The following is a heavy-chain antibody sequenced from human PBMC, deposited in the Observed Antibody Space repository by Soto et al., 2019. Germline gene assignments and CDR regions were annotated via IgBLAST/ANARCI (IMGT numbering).Heavy chain of an antibody. CDR3: ARGRTVRNYADDSSDYFYFFDY. J-gene: IGHJ4*02. CDR2: VYYTGST. Sequence: SESLSLTCTVSGDSISTFYWGWMRQSPGKELEWIGYVYYTGSTNYNPSLKSRVTISVDRSKNQFSLKLTSANAADTAVYYCARGRTVRNYADDSSDYFYFFDYWGQGTQVTVSS. V-gene: IGHV4-59*01. CDR1: GDSISTFY. D-gene: IGHD3-22*01.